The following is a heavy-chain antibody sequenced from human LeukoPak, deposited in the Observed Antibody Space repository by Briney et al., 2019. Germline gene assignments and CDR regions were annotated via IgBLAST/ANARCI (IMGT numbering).Heavy chain of an antibody. V-gene: IGHV1-8*01. CDR3: ARGSISYYYGSGSYFSWFDP. Sequence: ASVTVSCTASGYTFTSYDINWVRQAPGQGLEWMGWMNPNSGNTGYAQKFQGRVAMTRNTSISTAYMELSSLRSEDTAVYYCARGSISYYYGSGSYFSWFDPWGQGTLVTVSS. CDR1: GYTFTSYD. D-gene: IGHD3-10*01. CDR2: MNPNSGNT. J-gene: IGHJ5*02.